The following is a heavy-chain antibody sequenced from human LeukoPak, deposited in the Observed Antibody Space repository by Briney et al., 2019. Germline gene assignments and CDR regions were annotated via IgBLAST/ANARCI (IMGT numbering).Heavy chain of an antibody. CDR3: ARVERSSGWYTPPFFDY. J-gene: IGHJ4*02. D-gene: IGHD6-19*01. Sequence: PSETLSLTCTVSGGSISSGSYYWTWIRQPAGKGLEWIGRIYTSGSTNYNPSLKSRVTISVDTSKNQFSLKLSSVTAADTAVYYCARVERSSGWYTPPFFDYWGQGTLVTVSS. V-gene: IGHV4-61*02. CDR1: GGSISSGSYY. CDR2: IYTSGST.